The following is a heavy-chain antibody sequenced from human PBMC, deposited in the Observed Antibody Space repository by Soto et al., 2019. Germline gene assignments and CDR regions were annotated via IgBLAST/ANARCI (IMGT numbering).Heavy chain of an antibody. J-gene: IGHJ4*02. Sequence: QVQLVQSGAEVKKPGSSVKVSCKASGGTFSSYAISWVRQAPGQGLEWMGGIIPIFGTANYAQKFQGRVTITADESTSTAYMELSSLRSEDTAVYCCAREPAARPRRPYYFDYWGQGTLVTVSS. V-gene: IGHV1-69*01. CDR2: IIPIFGTA. CDR3: AREPAARPRRPYYFDY. CDR1: GGTFSSYA. D-gene: IGHD6-6*01.